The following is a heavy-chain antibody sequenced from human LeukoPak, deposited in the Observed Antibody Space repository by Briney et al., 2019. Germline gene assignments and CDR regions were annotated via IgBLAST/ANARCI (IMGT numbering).Heavy chain of an antibody. V-gene: IGHV3-23*01. CDR2: ISGSGATT. CDR3: AELGITKIGGV. CDR1: GFTCSSFA. D-gene: IGHD3-10*02. Sequence: GGNLRRSCVPSGFTCSSFAMTWDRQAPGLGLEWVSSISGSGATTSYADSIKGRFTISRDSPKNILYLQMHSSRAEDMAVYYCAELGITKIGGVWGKGTTVTISS. J-gene: IGHJ6*04.